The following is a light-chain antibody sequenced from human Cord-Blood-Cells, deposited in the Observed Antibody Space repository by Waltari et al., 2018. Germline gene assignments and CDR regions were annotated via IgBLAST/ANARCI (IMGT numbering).Light chain of an antibody. CDR1: QCISNY. CDR3: QKYNSAPQT. J-gene: IGKJ1*01. Sequence: DIQMTQSPSSLYASVGDNVLITCRASQCISNYLAWYQQKPGKVPKLLIYAASTLQSGVPSRFSGSGSGTDFTLTISSLQPEDVATYYCQKYNSAPQTFGQGTKVEIK. CDR2: AAS. V-gene: IGKV1-27*01.